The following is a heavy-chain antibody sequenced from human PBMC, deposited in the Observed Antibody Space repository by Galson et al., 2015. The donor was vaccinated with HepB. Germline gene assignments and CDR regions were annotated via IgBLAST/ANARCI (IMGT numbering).Heavy chain of an antibody. V-gene: IGHV1-69*02. Sequence: SVKVSCKASGGTFSSYTISWVRQAPGQGLEWMGRIIPILGIANYAQKFQGRVTITADKSTSTAYMELSSLRSEVTAVYYCAMYGDSGGWFDPWGQGTLVTVSS. CDR3: AMYGDSGGWFDP. CDR2: IIPILGIA. D-gene: IGHD4-17*01. J-gene: IGHJ5*02. CDR1: GGTFSSYT.